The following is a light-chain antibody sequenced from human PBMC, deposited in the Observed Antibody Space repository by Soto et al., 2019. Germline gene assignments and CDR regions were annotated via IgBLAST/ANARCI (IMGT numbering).Light chain of an antibody. V-gene: IGKV1-5*03. J-gene: IGKJ4*01. CDR2: EAS. CDR3: EQYNTFPLT. CDR1: QSLSSW. Sequence: DIQMTQSPSTLSAPVGVRVTITRRASQSLSSWLAWYPEKPGKAPKILIYEASSLESGVPSRFSGSGSETEFTLTISSLQPDDFATYYCEQYNTFPLTFGGGTKVEIK.